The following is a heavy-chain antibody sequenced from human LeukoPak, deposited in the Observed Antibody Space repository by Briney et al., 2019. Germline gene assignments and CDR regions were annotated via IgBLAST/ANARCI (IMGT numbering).Heavy chain of an antibody. D-gene: IGHD5-18*01. CDR2: IYYSGST. J-gene: IGHJ4*02. CDR1: GGSISSGDYY. V-gene: IGHV4-30-4*01. CDR3: AGRQRGLFDY. Sequence: SETLSLTCTVSGGSISSGDYYWSWIRQPPGTGPEWIGYIYYSGSTYYNPSLKSRVTISVDTSKNQFSLKLSSVTAADTAVYYCAGRQRGLFDYWGQGTLVTVSS.